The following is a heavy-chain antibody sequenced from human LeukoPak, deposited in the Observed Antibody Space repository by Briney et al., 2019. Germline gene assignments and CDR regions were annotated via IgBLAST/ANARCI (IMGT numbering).Heavy chain of an antibody. CDR2: ISYDGCRK. D-gene: IGHD3-22*01. J-gene: IGHJ4*02. CDR3: AKKLIGNVDYFDY. V-gene: IGHV3-30*02. Sequence: PGGSLRLSCAASGFIFSTYGMHWVRQAPGKGLEWVAYISYDGCRKNYADSVKGRFTISRDNSKNTLFLQMSSLKAEDTAVYYCAKKLIGNVDYFDYWGQGTLVTVSS. CDR1: GFIFSTYG.